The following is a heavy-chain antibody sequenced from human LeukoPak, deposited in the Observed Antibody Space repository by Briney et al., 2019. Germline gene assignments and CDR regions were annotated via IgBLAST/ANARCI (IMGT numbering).Heavy chain of an antibody. J-gene: IGHJ4*02. CDR3: ARVQCSSTSCWPFDY. CDR2: ISAYNGNT. CDR1: GHTFTSYG. D-gene: IGHD2-2*01. V-gene: IGHV1-18*01. Sequence: ASVKVSCKASGHTFTSYGISWVRQAPGQGLEWMGWISAYNGNTNYAQKLQGRVAMTTDTSTSTAYMELRSLRSDDTAVYYCARVQCSSTSCWPFDYWGQGTLVTVSS.